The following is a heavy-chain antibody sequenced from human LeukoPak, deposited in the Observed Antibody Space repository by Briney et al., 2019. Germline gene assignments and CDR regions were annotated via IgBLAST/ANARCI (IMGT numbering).Heavy chain of an antibody. D-gene: IGHD3-16*01. Sequence: SETLSLTCAVYGGSFSGYYWSWIRQPPGKGLEWIGEINHSGSTNYNPSLKSRVTISLDTSKNQFSLKLSSVTAADTAVYYCARGYDYANLNFDYWGQGTLVTVSS. CDR2: INHSGST. J-gene: IGHJ4*02. V-gene: IGHV4-34*01. CDR1: GGSFSGYY. CDR3: ARGYDYANLNFDY.